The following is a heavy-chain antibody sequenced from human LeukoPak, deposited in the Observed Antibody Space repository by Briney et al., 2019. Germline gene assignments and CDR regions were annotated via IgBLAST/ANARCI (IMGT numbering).Heavy chain of an antibody. CDR3: ARHEWALAGFDP. Sequence: RSSETLSLTCAVYGGSFSGYYWSWIRQPPGKGLEWIGEINHSGSTNYNPSLKSRVTISVDTSKNQFSLKLSSVTAADTAVYYCARHEWALAGFDPWGQGTLVTVSS. D-gene: IGHD2-8*01. CDR2: INHSGST. J-gene: IGHJ5*02. V-gene: IGHV4-34*01. CDR1: GGSFSGYY.